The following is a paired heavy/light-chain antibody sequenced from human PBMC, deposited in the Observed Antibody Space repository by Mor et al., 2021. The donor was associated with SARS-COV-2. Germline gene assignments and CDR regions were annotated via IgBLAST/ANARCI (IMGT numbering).Heavy chain of an antibody. D-gene: IGHD4-17*01. Sequence: EEQLVESGGGLVQPGRSLRLSCAASGFTFDDYAIHWVRQAPGKGLEWVSGINWNSVNIDYADSVKGRFTISRDNAKNSLYLQMNSLRTEDTALYYCAKSHYGDYRDALDVWGQGTTVTVSS. CDR2: INWNSVNI. CDR1: GFTFDDYA. J-gene: IGHJ6*02. CDR3: AKSHYGDYRDALDV. V-gene: IGHV3-9*01.
Light chain of an antibody. V-gene: IGKV1-5*03. J-gene: IGKJ2*01. Sequence: DIQMTQSPSTLSASVGDRVTITCRASQSISDWLAWYQQKPGKAPKLLIYKASSLQSGVPSRFSGSGSGTEFTLTISSLQPDDFATYYCQQYNSFLSTFGQGTKLEIK. CDR2: KAS. CDR3: QQYNSFLST. CDR1: QSISDW.